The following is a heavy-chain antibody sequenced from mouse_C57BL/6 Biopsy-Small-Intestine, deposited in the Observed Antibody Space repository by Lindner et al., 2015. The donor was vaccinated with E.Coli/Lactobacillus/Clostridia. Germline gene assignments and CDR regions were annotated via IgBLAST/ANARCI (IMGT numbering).Heavy chain of an antibody. D-gene: IGHD1-3*01. J-gene: IGHJ1*03. Sequence: VKVSCKASGYTFNSYTMNWVRQAPGQGLEWMGWINPNTGNATYAQGFTERFVFSVDTSVSTAYLQISSLKAEDTALYYCVRVGFGLKINSYYYMEFWGKGTAVTVSS. CDR2: INPNTGNA. CDR3: VRVGFGLKINSYYYMEF. CDR1: GYTFNSYT. V-gene: IGHV9-3*02.